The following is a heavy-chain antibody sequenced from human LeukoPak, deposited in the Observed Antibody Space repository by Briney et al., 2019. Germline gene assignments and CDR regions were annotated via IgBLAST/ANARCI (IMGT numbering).Heavy chain of an antibody. J-gene: IGHJ4*02. D-gene: IGHD6-13*01. CDR2: ISYDGSNK. Sequence: PGRSLRLSCAASGFTFSSYAMHWVRQAPGKGLEWVAVISYDGSNKYYADSVKGRFTLSRDNSKNTLYLQMNSLRAEDTAVYYCARVALRGIAAAPADYWGQGTLVTVSS. V-gene: IGHV3-30-3*01. CDR3: ARVALRGIAAAPADY. CDR1: GFTFSSYA.